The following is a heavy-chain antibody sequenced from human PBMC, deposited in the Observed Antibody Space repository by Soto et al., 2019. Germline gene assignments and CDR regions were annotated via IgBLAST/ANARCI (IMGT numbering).Heavy chain of an antibody. CDR1: GGTFSSYA. V-gene: IGHV1-69*13. CDR3: ARVESAYFDSSGYYWFDP. J-gene: IGHJ5*02. CDR2: FIPFFGTA. Sequence: GASVKVSCKASGGTFSSYAISWVRQAPGQGLECLGWFIPFFGTAYYTQKFQGRVTIIADEATNTAYMDLSSLRSEDTAVYYCARVESAYFDSSGYYWFDPWGQGTLVTVPQ. D-gene: IGHD3-22*01.